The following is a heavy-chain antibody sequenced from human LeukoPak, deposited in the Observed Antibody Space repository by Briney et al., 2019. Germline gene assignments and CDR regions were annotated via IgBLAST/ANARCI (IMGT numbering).Heavy chain of an antibody. CDR1: GGTFSSYA. D-gene: IGHD5-24*01. V-gene: IGHV1-69*04. CDR3: AREREMATISPLVY. CDR2: IIPIYGIA. J-gene: IGHJ4*02. Sequence: SVKVSCKASGGTFSSYAISWVRQAPGQGLEWMGRIIPIYGIANYAQKFQGRVTITADKSTSTAYMELSSLRSEDTAVYYCAREREMATISPLVYWGQGTLVTVSS.